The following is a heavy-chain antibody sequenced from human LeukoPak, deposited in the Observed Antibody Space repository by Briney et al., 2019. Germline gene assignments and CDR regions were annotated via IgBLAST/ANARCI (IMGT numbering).Heavy chain of an antibody. CDR2: INAGNGNT. Sequence: ASVKVSCKASGYTFTYRYLHWVRQAPGQRLEWMGWINAGNGNTKYSQKFQGRVTITRDTSASTAYMELSSLRSEDTAVYYCARALGGYNHLDYWGQGTLVTVSS. V-gene: IGHV1-3*01. CDR1: GYTFTYRY. D-gene: IGHD5-24*01. J-gene: IGHJ4*02. CDR3: ARALGGYNHLDY.